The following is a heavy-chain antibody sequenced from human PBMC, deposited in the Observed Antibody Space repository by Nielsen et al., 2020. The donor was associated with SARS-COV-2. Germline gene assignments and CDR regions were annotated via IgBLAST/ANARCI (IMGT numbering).Heavy chain of an antibody. V-gene: IGHV3-7*01. CDR2: IKQDGSEK. CDR1: GFTFSSYG. J-gene: IGHJ4*02. CDR3: ARQDNYGSPGDY. Sequence: GESLKISCAASGFTFSSYGMNWVRQAPGKGLEWVANIKQDGSEKYYGDSVKGRFTISRDNAKNSLYLQMTSLRAEDTSFYYCARQDNYGSPGDYWGQGTLVTVSS. D-gene: IGHD3-10*01.